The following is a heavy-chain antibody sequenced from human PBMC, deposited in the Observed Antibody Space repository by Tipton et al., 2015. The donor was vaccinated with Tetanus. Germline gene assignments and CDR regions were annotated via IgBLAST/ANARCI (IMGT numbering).Heavy chain of an antibody. J-gene: IGHJ3*02. CDR2: IYSGGST. D-gene: IGHD2-15*01. Sequence: LRLSCTVSGGSSHDYYWSWIRQSAGRGLEWTGRIYSGGSTNYNPSFKSRVTMSMDTSKNEFSLKLKSVTVADTAVYFCARVLRYSTSGGWDDAFDIWGQGTRVTVSS. V-gene: IGHV4-4*07. CDR1: GGSSHDYY. CDR3: ARVLRYSTSGGWDDAFDI.